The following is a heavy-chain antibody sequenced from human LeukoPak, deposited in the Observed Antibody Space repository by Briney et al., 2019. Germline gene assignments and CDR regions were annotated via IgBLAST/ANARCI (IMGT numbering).Heavy chain of an antibody. V-gene: IGHV3-21*01. CDR2: ISSSSSYI. CDR3: ARDAYGSGSRHFGGFDY. CDR1: GFTFSSYS. D-gene: IGHD3-10*01. J-gene: IGHJ4*02. Sequence: PGGSLRLSCAASGFTFSSYSMNWVRQAPGKGLEWVSSISSSSSYIYYADSVKGRFTISRDNAKNSLYPQMNSLRAEDTAVYYCARDAYGSGSRHFGGFDYWGQGTLVTVSS.